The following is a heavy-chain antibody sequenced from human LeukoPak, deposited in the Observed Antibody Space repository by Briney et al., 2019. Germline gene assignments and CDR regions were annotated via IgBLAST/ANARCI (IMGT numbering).Heavy chain of an antibody. V-gene: IGHV4-59*11. CDR1: GGSISSHY. Sequence: SETLSLTCTVYGGSISSHYWSWLRQPPGKGLEWLGYIYYSGSTNYNPSLKRQVTISVDTSKNQFSLKLSSVTAADTAVYYCARRGSRRETYYYYYYYMDAWGKGTTVTVS. D-gene: IGHD2-2*01. CDR2: IYYSGST. J-gene: IGHJ6*03. CDR3: ARRGSRRETYYYYYYYMDA.